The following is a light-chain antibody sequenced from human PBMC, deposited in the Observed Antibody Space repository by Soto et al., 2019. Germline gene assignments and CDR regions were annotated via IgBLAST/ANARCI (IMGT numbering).Light chain of an antibody. CDR1: QAISSY. CDR3: QQLNSYPIT. CDR2: AAS. J-gene: IGKJ5*01. V-gene: IGKV1-9*01. Sequence: IQLTQSPSSLSASVGDRVTITCRASQAISSYLAWCQQKPGKAPKLLMYAASTLQSGVPSRFSGSGSGTDFTLTISSLQPEDFATYFCQQLNSYPITFGQGTRLEIK.